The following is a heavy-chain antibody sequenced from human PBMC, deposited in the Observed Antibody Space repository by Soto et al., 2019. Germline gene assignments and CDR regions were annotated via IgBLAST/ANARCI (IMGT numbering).Heavy chain of an antibody. CDR3: ARGDLVVVPAAILPYDYYGMDV. CDR1: GYTFTGYY. D-gene: IGHD2-2*02. V-gene: IGHV1-2*04. J-gene: IGHJ6*02. CDR2: INPNSGGT. Sequence: ASVKVSCKASGYTFTGYYMHWVRQAPGQGLEWMGWINPNSGGTNYAQKFQGWVTMTRDTSISTAYMELSRLRSDDTAVYYCARGDLVVVPAAILPYDYYGMDVWGQGTTVTVSS.